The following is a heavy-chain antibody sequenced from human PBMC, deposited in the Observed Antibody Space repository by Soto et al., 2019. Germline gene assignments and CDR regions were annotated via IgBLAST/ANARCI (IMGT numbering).Heavy chain of an antibody. J-gene: IGHJ6*02. D-gene: IGHD2-2*02. CDR2: ISAYNGNT. CDR3: ARGKRYCSSASCYTTDYYYYGMDV. V-gene: IGHV1-18*04. CDR1: GYTFTSYG. Sequence: ASVKVSCKASGYTFTSYGISWVRQAPGQGLEWMGWISAYNGNTNYAQKLQGRVTMTTDTSTSTAYMELRSLRSDDTAVYYCARGKRYCSSASCYTTDYYYYGMDVWGQGTTVTVSS.